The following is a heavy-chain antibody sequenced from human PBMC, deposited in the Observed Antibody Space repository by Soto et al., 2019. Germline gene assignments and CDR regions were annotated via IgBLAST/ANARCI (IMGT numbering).Heavy chain of an antibody. CDR1: GFTFSSYW. J-gene: IGHJ3*02. V-gene: IGHV3-7*01. CDR3: AREGGYYDFWSGYYWFTGNDAFDI. D-gene: IGHD3-3*01. CDR2: IKQDGSEK. Sequence: EVQLVESGGGLVQPGGSLRLSCAASGFTFSSYWMSWVRQAPGKGLEWVANIKQDGSEKYYVDSVKGRFTISRDNAKNSLYLQLNSLRAEDTAVYYCAREGGYYDFWSGYYWFTGNDAFDIWGQGTMVTVSS.